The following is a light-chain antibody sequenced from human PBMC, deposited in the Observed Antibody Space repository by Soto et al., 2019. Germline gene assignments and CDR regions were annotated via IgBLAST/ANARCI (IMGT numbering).Light chain of an antibody. CDR1: TNDIGGYNY. V-gene: IGLV2-14*01. J-gene: IGLJ3*02. Sequence: QSALTQPASVSGSPGQSITISCSGTTNDIGGYNYVSWYQHHPGKVPKVIIYEVRNRPSGVSNRFSGSKSGNTASLTISELQAEDEADYYCCSYTISATLVFGGGTKLTVL. CDR3: CSYTISATLV. CDR2: EVR.